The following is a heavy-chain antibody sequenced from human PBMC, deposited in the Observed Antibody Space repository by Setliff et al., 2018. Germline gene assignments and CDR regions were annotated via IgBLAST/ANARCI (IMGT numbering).Heavy chain of an antibody. V-gene: IGHV4-34*01. CDR3: ARVYIVVVVAATPAWFDP. J-gene: IGHJ5*02. D-gene: IGHD2-15*01. CDR2: INHSGST. CDR1: GGSFSGYY. Sequence: PSETLSLTCAVYGGSFSGYYWSWIRQPPGKGLEWIGEINHSGSTNYNPSLKSRVTISVDTSKNQFSLKLSSVTAADTSVYYCARVYIVVVVAATPAWFDPWGQGTLVTVSS.